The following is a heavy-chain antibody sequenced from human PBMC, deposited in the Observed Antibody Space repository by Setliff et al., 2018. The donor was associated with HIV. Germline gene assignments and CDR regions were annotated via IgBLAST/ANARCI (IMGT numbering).Heavy chain of an antibody. D-gene: IGHD3-3*01. CDR3: VRDRGDATIFSWGHYFDY. J-gene: IGHJ4*02. V-gene: IGHV1-46*01. CDR2: INPSSGGT. CDR1: GYTFTNYY. Sequence: GASVKVSCKASGYTFTNYYMHWVRQAPGQGLEWMGVINPSSGGTHYAQKFQGRVTMARDTSTTTVYMDLSSLTSEDMAVYFCVRDRGDATIFSWGHYFDYWGPGTLVTVSS.